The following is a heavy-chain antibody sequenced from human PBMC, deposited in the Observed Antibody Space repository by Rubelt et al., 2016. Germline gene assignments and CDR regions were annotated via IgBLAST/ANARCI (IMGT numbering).Heavy chain of an antibody. J-gene: IGHJ4*02. CDR2: INHSGST. Sequence: QVQLQQWGAGLLKPSETLSLTCAVYGGSFSGYYWSWIRQPPGKGLEWIGEINHSGSTNYNPSLKSQVNISVDTSKNQFSLKPSSVTAEDTAVYYCARNLTHWGQGTLVTVSS. V-gene: IGHV4-34*01. D-gene: IGHD1-14*01. CDR3: ARNLTH. CDR1: GGSFSGYY.